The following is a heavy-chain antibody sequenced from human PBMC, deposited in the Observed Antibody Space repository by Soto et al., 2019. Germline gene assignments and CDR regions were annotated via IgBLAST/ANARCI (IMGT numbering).Heavy chain of an antibody. Sequence: QVQLVQSGAEVKKPGASVKVSCKASGYTFTSYGISWVRQAPGQGLEWMGWISAYNGNTNYAQKLQGIVTMTTNPSTSTAYMELRSLRSDDTAAYYCARAESYYDFWSGYYPNYYGMDVWGQGTTVTVSS. CDR3: ARAESYYDFWSGYYPNYYGMDV. V-gene: IGHV1-18*01. J-gene: IGHJ6*02. CDR1: GYTFTSYG. CDR2: ISAYNGNT. D-gene: IGHD3-3*01.